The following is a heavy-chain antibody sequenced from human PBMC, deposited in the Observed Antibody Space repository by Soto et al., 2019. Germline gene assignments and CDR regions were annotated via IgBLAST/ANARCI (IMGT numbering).Heavy chain of an antibody. CDR2: IYYSGST. CDR3: ASRGGIAVAATSAFDI. CDR1: GGSISSSSYY. Sequence: QLLESGPGLVKPSETLSLTCTVSGGSISSSSYYWGWIRQPPGKGLEWIGSIYYSGSTYYNPSLKSRVTISVDTSKNQFSLKLSSVTAADTAVYYCASRGGIAVAATSAFDIWGQGTMVTVSS. J-gene: IGHJ3*02. V-gene: IGHV4-39*01. D-gene: IGHD6-19*01.